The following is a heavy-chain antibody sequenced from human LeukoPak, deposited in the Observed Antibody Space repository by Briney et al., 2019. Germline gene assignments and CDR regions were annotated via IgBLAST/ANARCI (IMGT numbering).Heavy chain of an antibody. Sequence: GSLRLSCAASGFTFSSYAMSWVRQPPGKGLEWIGEINHSGSTNYNPSLKSRVTISVDTSKNQFSLKLSSVTAADTAVYYCARVTYGDYVPSWYFDLWGRGTLVTVSS. J-gene: IGHJ2*01. V-gene: IGHV4-34*01. CDR3: ARVTYGDYVPSWYFDL. CDR2: INHSGST. D-gene: IGHD4-17*01. CDR1: GFTFSSYA.